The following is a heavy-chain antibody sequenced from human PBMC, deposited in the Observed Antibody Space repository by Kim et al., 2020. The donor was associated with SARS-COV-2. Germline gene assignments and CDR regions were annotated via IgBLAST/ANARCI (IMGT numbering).Heavy chain of an antibody. J-gene: IGHJ3*02. D-gene: IGHD6-13*01. V-gene: IGHV3-49*04. Sequence: GGSLRLSCTASGFTFGDYAMSWVRQAPGKGLEWVGFIRSKAYGGTTEYAASVKGRFTISRDDSKSIAYLQMNSLKTEDTAVYYCTRGYSSRRGAFDIWGQGTMVTVSS. CDR1: GFTFGDYA. CDR2: IRSKAYGGTT. CDR3: TRGYSSRRGAFDI.